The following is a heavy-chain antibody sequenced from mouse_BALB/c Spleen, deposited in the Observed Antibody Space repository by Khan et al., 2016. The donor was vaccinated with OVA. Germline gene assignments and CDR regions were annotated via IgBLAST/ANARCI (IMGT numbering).Heavy chain of an antibody. D-gene: IGHD1-1*01. CDR3: ATSYFYGYYFDY. CDR2: ISGDSSTV. Sequence: EVQLVESGGGLVQPGGSRKLSCAASGFTFRTYGMHWVRQAPAKGLEWVAYISGDSSTVYYADTVKGRFTISRENPKNTLFLQMTSLMSEDTARYYCATSYFYGYYFDYWGPGTTVTVSS. V-gene: IGHV5-17*02. CDR1: GFTFRTYG. J-gene: IGHJ2*01.